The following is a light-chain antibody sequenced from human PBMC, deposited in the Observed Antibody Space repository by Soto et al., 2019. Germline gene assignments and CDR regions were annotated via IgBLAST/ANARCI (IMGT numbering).Light chain of an antibody. CDR3: QWDNSAPFT. J-gene: IGKJ4*01. CDR1: QGISNY. CDR2: AAS. Sequence: DIQMTQSPSALSAAVGDRVTITCRASQGISNYLAWHQQKPGKVPKLLIYAASALQSGLPSRFSCSGSGTVFTLTISMLPPEDVATYYFQWDNSAPFTFGGGTKVEI. V-gene: IGKV1-27*01.